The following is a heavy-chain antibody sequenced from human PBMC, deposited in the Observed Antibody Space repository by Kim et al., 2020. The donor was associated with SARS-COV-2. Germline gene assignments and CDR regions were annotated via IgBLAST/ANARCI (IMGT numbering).Heavy chain of an antibody. V-gene: IGHV4-4*07. D-gene: IGHD6-19*01. J-gene: IGHJ4*02. Sequence: SETLSLTCTVSGGSISGSYWSWLRQPAGKGLEWIGRIYTSGSTNYNPSLKSRVTMSVDPSKNQFSLKLSSVTAADTAIYYCARGGGQWLDYWGQGTLVTVSS. CDR2: IYTSGST. CDR1: GGSISGSY. CDR3: ARGGGQWLDY.